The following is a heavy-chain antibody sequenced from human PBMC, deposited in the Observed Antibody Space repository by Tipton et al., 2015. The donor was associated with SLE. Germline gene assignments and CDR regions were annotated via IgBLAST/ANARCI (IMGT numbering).Heavy chain of an antibody. Sequence: TLSLTCAVSGGSFSGYAWSWVRQPPGKGLEWIGEVSHSRSTNYNPSLKSRGTISLDTSNNRFSLKLTSVTAADTAVYYCARQPAIAVAGTSYYFDYWGQGTLVTVSS. V-gene: IGHV4-34*01. CDR1: GGSFSGYA. CDR3: ARQPAIAVAGTSYYFDY. D-gene: IGHD6-19*01. J-gene: IGHJ4*02. CDR2: VSHSRST.